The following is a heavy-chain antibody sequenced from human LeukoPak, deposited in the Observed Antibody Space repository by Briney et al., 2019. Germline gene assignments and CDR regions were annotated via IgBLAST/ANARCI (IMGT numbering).Heavy chain of an antibody. Sequence: GGSLRLSCAASGFTFSNYAMSWVRQAPGRGLEWVSAISGSGDNTYYADSVKGRFTVSRDNSKNTLYVQMNSLRAEDTAVYYCVRDYENLTGSKTRFHYWGQGTLVTVSS. CDR2: ISGSGDNT. V-gene: IGHV3-23*01. CDR3: VRDYENLTGSKTRFHY. CDR1: GFTFSNYA. J-gene: IGHJ4*02. D-gene: IGHD3-9*01.